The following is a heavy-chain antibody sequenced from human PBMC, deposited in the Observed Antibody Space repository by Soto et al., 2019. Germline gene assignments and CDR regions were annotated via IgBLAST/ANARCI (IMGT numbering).Heavy chain of an antibody. CDR1: XXXXXXDS. CDR2: ISTSGATR. J-gene: IGHJ4*02. V-gene: IGHV3-48*02. Sequence: EVQLVESGGGLVQPGGSLRLSCVASXXXXXXDSMNWVRQXPGKGLEWVAHISTSGATRYYADSVKGRFTISRDNAKTSLYLQXDXXXXXXXXXXXXXXXXXXXXXXWGQGTLVTVSS. CDR3: XXXXXXXXXX.